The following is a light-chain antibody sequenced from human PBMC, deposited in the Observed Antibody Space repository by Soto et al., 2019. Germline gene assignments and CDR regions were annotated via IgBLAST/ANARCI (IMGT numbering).Light chain of an antibody. J-gene: IGKJ5*01. CDR3: QQSYRTPIT. Sequence: EIQMTQSPSTLSAAVWDILTISFRASQSISHWLAWYQQKPGKAPKFLIYDASSLESGVPSRFSGSGSGTDFTLTISSLQPEDFATYYCQQSYRTPITFGQGTRLEIK. CDR2: DAS. CDR1: QSISHW. V-gene: IGKV1-5*01.